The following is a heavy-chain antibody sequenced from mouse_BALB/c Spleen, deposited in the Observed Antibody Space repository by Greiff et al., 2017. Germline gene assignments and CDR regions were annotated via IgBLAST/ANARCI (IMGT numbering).Heavy chain of an antibody. CDR1: GYSFTGYF. J-gene: IGHJ4*01. CDR3: GRFGYDGYYYAMDY. V-gene: IGHV1-37*01. D-gene: IGHD2-2*01. Sequence: VHVKQSGPELVKPGASVKISCKASGYSFTGYFMNWVKQSHGKSLEWIGRINPYNGDTFYNQKFKGKATLTVDKSSSTAHMELLSLTSEDSAVYYCGRFGYDGYYYAMDYWGQGTSVTVSS. CDR2: INPYNGDT.